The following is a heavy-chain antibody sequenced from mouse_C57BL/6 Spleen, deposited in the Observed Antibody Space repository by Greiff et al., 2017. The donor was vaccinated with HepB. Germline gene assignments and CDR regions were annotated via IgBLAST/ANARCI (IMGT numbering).Heavy chain of an antibody. Sequence: QVQLQQPGAELVRPGPSVKLSCKASGYTFTSYWMHWVKQRPGQGLEWIGVIDPSDSYTNYNQKFKGKATLTVDTSSSTAYMQLSSLTSEDSAVYYCARRHYYGSSLYYAMDYWGQGTSVTVSS. CDR3: ARRHYYGSSLYYAMDY. V-gene: IGHV1-59*01. J-gene: IGHJ4*01. CDR2: IDPSDSYT. D-gene: IGHD1-1*01. CDR1: GYTFTSYW.